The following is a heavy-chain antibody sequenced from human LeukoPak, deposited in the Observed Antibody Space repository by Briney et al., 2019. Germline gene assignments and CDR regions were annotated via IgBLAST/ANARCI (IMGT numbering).Heavy chain of an antibody. Sequence: GGSLRLSCVASGFTFSIYDLSWVRQAPGKGLECVSAIDRGVGSTYYADSVKGRFTISRDNSKNTLYLQMNNLRVDDTAVYYCAKKGQADDGGKPDWGQGTLVTVS. CDR1: GFTFSIYD. J-gene: IGHJ4*02. V-gene: IGHV3-23*01. CDR3: AKKGQADDGGKPD. CDR2: IDRGVGST.